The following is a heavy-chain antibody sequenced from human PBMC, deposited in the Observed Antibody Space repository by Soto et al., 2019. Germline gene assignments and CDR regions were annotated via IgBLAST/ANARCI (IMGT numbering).Heavy chain of an antibody. CDR3: ARGPALLLFDS. Sequence: QVQLQESGPGLVKPSETLSLTCSVSGGSISSDYWNWIRQPPGKGLEWIGYINYSGSTNYNPSLKSRFTIAGDTSKNQFSLKLSSVTAADTAVYYCARGPALLLFDSWCQGTLVTVSS. J-gene: IGHJ4*02. V-gene: IGHV4-59*01. CDR2: INYSGST. CDR1: GGSISSDY. D-gene: IGHD3-10*01.